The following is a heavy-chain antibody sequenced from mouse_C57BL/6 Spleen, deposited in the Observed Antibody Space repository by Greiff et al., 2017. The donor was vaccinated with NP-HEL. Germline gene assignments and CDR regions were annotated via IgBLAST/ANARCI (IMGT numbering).Heavy chain of an antibody. V-gene: IGHV3-6*01. CDR1: GYSITSGYY. CDR3: ARDLGKRYFDY. J-gene: IGHJ2*01. CDR2: ISYDGSN. D-gene: IGHD1-1*01. Sequence: DVQLQESGPGLVKPSQSLSLTCSVTGYSITSGYYWNWIRQFPGNKLEWMGYISYDGSNNYNPSLKNRISITRDTSKNQFFLKLNSVTTEDTATYYCARDLGKRYFDYWGQGTTLTVSS.